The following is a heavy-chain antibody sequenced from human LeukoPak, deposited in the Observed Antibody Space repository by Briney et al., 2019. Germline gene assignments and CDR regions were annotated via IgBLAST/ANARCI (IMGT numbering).Heavy chain of an antibody. D-gene: IGHD3-10*01. CDR2: MNPNSGNT. V-gene: IGHV1-2*02. CDR3: ARVGYGSGSYYNEAYYYYMDV. J-gene: IGHJ6*03. Sequence: ASVKVPCKASGYTFTGYYMHWVRQAPGQGLEWMGWMNPNSGNTGYAQKFQGRVTMTTDTSTSTAYMEPRSLRSDDTAVYYCARVGYGSGSYYNEAYYYYMDVWGKGTTVTISS. CDR1: GYTFTGYY.